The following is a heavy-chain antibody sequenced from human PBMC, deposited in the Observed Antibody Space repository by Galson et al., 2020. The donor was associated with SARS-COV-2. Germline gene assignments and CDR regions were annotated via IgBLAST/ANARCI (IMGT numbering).Heavy chain of an antibody. D-gene: IGHD5-12*01. CDR3: ARGRGYSGYAQGSYYGMDV. V-gene: IGHV4-59*01. J-gene: IGHJ6*02. CDR1: GGSISSYY. Sequence: SQTLSLTCTVSGGSISSYYWSWIRQPPGQGLEWIGYIYYSGSTNYNPSLKSRVTISVDTSKNQFSLMLSSVTAADTAVYYCARGRGYSGYAQGSYYGMDVWGQGTTVTVSS. CDR2: IYYSGST.